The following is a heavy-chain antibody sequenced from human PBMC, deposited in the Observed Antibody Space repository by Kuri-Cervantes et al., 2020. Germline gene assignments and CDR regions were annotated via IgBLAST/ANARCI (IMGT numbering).Heavy chain of an antibody. V-gene: IGHV3-30*03. J-gene: IGHJ3*02. CDR1: GFSFSSFA. D-gene: IGHD6-6*01. Sequence: GGSLRLSCTASGFSFSSFAMHWVRQGPGKGLEWVALISYDGSTKYPDSLQGRFTISRDSSKNTVYLQMNSLRAEDTAVYYCARDWMGSSLDAFDIWGRGTMVTVSS. CDR2: ISYDGST. CDR3: ARDWMGSSLDAFDI.